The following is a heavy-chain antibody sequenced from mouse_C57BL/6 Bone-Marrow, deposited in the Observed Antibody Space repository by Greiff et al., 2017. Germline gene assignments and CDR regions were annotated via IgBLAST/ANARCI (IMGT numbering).Heavy chain of an antibody. V-gene: IGHV5-9-1*02. CDR1: GFTFSSYA. D-gene: IGHD4-1*02. J-gene: IGHJ2*01. CDR3: TRGPPTGGGDY. CDR2: ISSGGDYI. Sequence: EVKLVESGEGLVKPGGSLKLSCAASGFTFSSYAMSWVRQTPEKRLEWVAYISSGGDYIYYADTVKGRFTISRDNARNTLYLQMSSLKSEDTAMYYCTRGPPTGGGDYWGQGTTLTVSS.